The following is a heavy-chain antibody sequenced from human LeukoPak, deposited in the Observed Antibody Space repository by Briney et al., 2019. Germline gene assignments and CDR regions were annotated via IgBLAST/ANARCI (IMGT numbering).Heavy chain of an antibody. CDR2: ISSSSSTI. CDR1: GFTFSSYS. D-gene: IGHD3-22*01. Sequence: PGGSLRLSCAASGFTFSSYSMNWVRQAPGKGLEWVSYISSSSSTIYYADSVKGRFTISRDNAKNSLYLQMNSLRAEDTAVYYCARDTYYDSSGYYLDYYYYMDVWGKGTTVTVSS. J-gene: IGHJ6*03. V-gene: IGHV3-48*01. CDR3: ARDTYYDSSGYYLDYYYYMDV.